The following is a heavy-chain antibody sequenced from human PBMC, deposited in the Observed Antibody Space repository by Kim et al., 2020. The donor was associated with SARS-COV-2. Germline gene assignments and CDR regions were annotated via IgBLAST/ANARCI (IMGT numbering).Heavy chain of an antibody. CDR2: ISGNGTNT. V-gene: IGHV3-23*01. CDR1: GFTFSSFA. CDR3: AKDTAAAFGS. Sequence: GGSLRLSCAASGFTFSSFAMHWVRQAPGKGLEWVSSISGNGTNTYYPDALKGRITISRDNSKNTLYLQMNSLGAEDTALYYCAKDTAAAFGSWGQGTLVTVSS. D-gene: IGHD6-13*01. J-gene: IGHJ5*01.